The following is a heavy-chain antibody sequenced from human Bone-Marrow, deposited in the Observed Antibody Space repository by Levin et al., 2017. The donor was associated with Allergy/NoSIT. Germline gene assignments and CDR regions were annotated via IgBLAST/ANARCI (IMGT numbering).Heavy chain of an antibody. D-gene: IGHD3-3*01. Sequence: GESLKISCAASGFIFSDFVMHWVRQAPGKGLEWVAVASHDGTLNYYADSVQGRFTISRDNSRNTLYLQMNSLRTEDTALYFCAKGYHYDFWSLGDYWGQGTLVTVSS. V-gene: IGHV3-30*18. CDR3: AKGYHYDFWSLGDY. CDR2: ASHDGTLN. CDR1: GFIFSDFV. J-gene: IGHJ4*02.